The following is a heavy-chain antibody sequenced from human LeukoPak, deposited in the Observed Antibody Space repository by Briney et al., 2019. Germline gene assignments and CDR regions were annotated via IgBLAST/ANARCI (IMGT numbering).Heavy chain of an antibody. CDR2: INPSGGST. Sequence: ASVKVSCKVSGYTFTSYYMHWVRQAPGQGLEWMGIINPSGGSTSYAQKFQGRVTMTRDTSTSTVYMELSSLRSEDTAVYYCARDRGVVVAAHNWFDPWGQGTLVTVSS. CDR3: ARDRGVVVAAHNWFDP. CDR1: GYTFTSYY. D-gene: IGHD2-15*01. J-gene: IGHJ5*02. V-gene: IGHV1-46*01.